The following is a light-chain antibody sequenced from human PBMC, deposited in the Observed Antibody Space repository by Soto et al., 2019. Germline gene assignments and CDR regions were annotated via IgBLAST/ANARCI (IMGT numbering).Light chain of an antibody. CDR1: QTVLHGSNY. CDR2: WAS. Sequence: DIVMTQSPDSLSVSLGERATINCKSSQTVLHGSNYLAWYQQRAGQPPKLLIYWASTRESGVPDRFSGSGSATDSILTIISLQAEDVAVYYCQQYYTTPMTFGQGTEVEI. V-gene: IGKV4-1*01. J-gene: IGKJ1*01. CDR3: QQYYTTPMT.